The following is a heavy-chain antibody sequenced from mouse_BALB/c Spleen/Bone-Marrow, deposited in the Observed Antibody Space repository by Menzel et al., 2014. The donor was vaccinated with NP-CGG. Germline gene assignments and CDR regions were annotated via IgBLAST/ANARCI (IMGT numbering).Heavy chain of an antibody. CDR2: INPDSSTI. V-gene: IGHV4-1*02. CDR1: GFDFSRFR. D-gene: IGHD1-2*01. J-gene: IGHJ3*01. Sequence: VQLKESGGGLVQPGGSLKLSCAASGFDFSRFRMSWVRQAPGKGLEWIGEINPDSSTINYTPSLKDKFIISRDNAKNTLYLQMSKVRSEDTALYYCARLGYYGSFAFWGQGTLVTVSA. CDR3: ARLGYYGSFAF.